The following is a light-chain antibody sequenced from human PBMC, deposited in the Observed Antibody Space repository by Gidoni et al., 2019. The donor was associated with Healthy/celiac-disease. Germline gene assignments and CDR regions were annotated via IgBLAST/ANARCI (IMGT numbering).Light chain of an antibody. Sequence: QSVLTQPPSVSAAPRQRVPISCSGSSSNIGNNAVNWSQQLPGKAPKLLIYYDDLLPSGVSDRFSGSKSGTSASLAISGLQSEDEADYYCAAWDDSLNGVVFGGGTKLTVL. CDR1: SSNIGNNA. CDR3: AAWDDSLNGVV. J-gene: IGLJ2*01. V-gene: IGLV1-36*01. CDR2: YDD.